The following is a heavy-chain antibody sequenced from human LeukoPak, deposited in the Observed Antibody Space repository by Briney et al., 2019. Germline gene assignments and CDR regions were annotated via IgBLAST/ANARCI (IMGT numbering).Heavy chain of an antibody. J-gene: IGHJ3*02. CDR3: AKGSVGTGDAFDI. V-gene: IGHV3-30*18. Sequence: GGSLRLSCAASGFTFSSYGMHWVRQAPGKGLEWVAVISYDGSNKYYADSVKGRFTISRDNSKNTLYLQMNSLRAEDTAVYYCAKGSVGTGDAFDIWGQGTMVTVSS. CDR2: ISYDGSNK. CDR1: GFTFSSYG. D-gene: IGHD3-10*01.